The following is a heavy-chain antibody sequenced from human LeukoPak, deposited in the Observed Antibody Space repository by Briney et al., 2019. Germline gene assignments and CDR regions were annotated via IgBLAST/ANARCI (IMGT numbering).Heavy chain of an antibody. CDR3: ARRGVLAGSYFTY. Sequence: GGSLRLSCAASGFTFSSYGMHWVRQAPGKGLEWVAVISYDGSNKYYADSVKGRFTISRDNAKNSLYLQMNSLRAEDTAVYYCARRGVLAGSYFTYWGQGTLVTVSS. V-gene: IGHV3-30*03. CDR1: GFTFSSYG. CDR2: ISYDGSNK. J-gene: IGHJ4*02. D-gene: IGHD3-16*01.